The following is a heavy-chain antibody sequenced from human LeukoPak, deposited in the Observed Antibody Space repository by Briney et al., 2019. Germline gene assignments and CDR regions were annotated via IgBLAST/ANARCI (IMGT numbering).Heavy chain of an antibody. D-gene: IGHD3-16*01. CDR1: GYTLTDYF. CDR3: VRDLPKTGYVGAFGI. J-gene: IGHJ3*02. CDR2: INPNRGGA. Sequence: GASVKVSCKASGYTLTDYFILGVRQATGQGPEWMGWINPNRGGATYAQSFKGRVTMTRDTSLSTASMELSSLTYDDTAVYYCVRDLPKTGYVGAFGIWGQGTIV. V-gene: IGHV1-2*02.